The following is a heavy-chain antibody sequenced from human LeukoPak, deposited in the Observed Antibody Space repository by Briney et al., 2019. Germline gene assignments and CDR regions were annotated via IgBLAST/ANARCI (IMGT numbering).Heavy chain of an antibody. V-gene: IGHV1-18*01. CDR1: ADTFGSYA. CDR2: ISSSTGNT. CDR3: VRLPLGYCSSTSCLD. J-gene: IGHJ4*02. D-gene: IGHD2-2*01. Sequence: ASVKVSCKASADTFGSYAISWVRQAPGQGLEWMGWISSSTGNTKYAQKLQDRVTMTTDTSTSTAYLYLRNLRSDDTAVYYCVRLPLGYCSSTSCLDWGQGTLVTVSS.